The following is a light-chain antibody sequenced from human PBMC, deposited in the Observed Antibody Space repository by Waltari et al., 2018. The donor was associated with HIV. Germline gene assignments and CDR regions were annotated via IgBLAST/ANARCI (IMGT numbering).Light chain of an antibody. CDR1: SSNIGSNY. CDR2: RNI. CDR3: AAWDDSLSGWV. V-gene: IGLV1-47*01. J-gene: IGLJ3*02. Sequence: QSVLTQPPSASGTPGQRVTISCSGSSSNIGSNYVYWYQQLPGTAPKLLIIRNIQRPSGVPARFSGSKSGTSASLAISGLRSEDEADYYCAAWDDSLSGWVFGGGTKLTVL.